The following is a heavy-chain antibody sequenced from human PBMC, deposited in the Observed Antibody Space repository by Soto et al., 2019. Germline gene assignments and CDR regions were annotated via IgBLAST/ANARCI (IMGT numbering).Heavy chain of an antibody. D-gene: IGHD6-13*01. CDR1: GFTFSDYA. CDR3: AYSSTPFDY. J-gene: IGHJ4*02. Sequence: PGGSLRLSCAASGFTFSDYAMHWVRQAPGEGLEWVAVVSHSGGNTHYADSVKGRFTISRDNSKNTLYLQMNSLRAEDTAVYYCAYSSTPFDYWGQGTLVTVSS. V-gene: IGHV3-23*01. CDR2: VSHSGGNT.